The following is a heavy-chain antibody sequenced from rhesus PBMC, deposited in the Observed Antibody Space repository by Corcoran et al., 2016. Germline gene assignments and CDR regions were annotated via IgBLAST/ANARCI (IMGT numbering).Heavy chain of an antibody. D-gene: IGHD7-45*01. V-gene: IGHV3-136*01. J-gene: IGHJ6*01. CDR1: GFTFSAYD. Sequence: EVQLVESGGGLVQPGGSLRLSCAASGFTFSAYDLNWVSQPPGKGVEWVSYKSYTGKTKYDADSVKGRFTISRDNAKNSLSLQMSSLRAEDTAVYYCATGNGLDSWGQGVVVTVSS. CDR2: KSYTGKTK. CDR3: ATGNGLDS.